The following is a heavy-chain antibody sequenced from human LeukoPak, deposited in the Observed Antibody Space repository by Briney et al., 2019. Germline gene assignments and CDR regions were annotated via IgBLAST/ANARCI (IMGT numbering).Heavy chain of an antibody. CDR1: GFKFGSFS. CDR3: ARAIASYGDSAF. Sequence: GGSLRLSCAASGFKFGSFSMGWVRQAPGKGLEWLSYITSSSSATYYADSLMGRFTISRDNAKNSLYLQINSLRADDTAVYYCARAIASYGDSAFWGQGTLVTVSS. J-gene: IGHJ4*02. CDR2: ITSSSSAT. D-gene: IGHD5-18*01. V-gene: IGHV3-48*04.